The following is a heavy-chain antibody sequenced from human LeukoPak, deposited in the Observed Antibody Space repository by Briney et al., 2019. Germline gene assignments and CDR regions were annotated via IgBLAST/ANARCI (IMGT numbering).Heavy chain of an antibody. Sequence: PGGSLRLSCAASGFTFSSYGMHWVRQAPGKGLEWVAVIWYDGSNKYYADSVKGRFTISRDNSKNTLYLQMNSLRAEDTAVYYCARGRRLGYSDYWGQGTLVTLSS. CDR3: ARGRRLGYSDY. D-gene: IGHD5-12*01. V-gene: IGHV3-33*01. CDR1: GFTFSSYG. J-gene: IGHJ4*02. CDR2: IWYDGSNK.